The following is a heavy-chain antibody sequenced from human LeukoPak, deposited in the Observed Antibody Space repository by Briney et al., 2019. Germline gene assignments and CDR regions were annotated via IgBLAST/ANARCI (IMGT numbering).Heavy chain of an antibody. D-gene: IGHD2-2*01. J-gene: IGHJ4*02. CDR3: ARRGRSSNRYFDY. Sequence: PSETLSLTCTVSGGSISSSGYYWGWIRQPPGKGLEWIGSIYYSGSTYYNPSLKSRVTISVDTSKSQFSLKLSSVTAADTAVYYCARRGRSSNRYFDYWGQGTLVTVSS. V-gene: IGHV4-39*01. CDR2: IYYSGST. CDR1: GGSISSSGYY.